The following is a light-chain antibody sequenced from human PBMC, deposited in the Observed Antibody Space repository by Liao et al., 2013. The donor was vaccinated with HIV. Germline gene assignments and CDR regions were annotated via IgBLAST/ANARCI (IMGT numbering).Light chain of an antibody. CDR2: HAS. CDR1: NIGSES. Sequence: SFVLTQPPSVSVAPGKTARITCGGNNIGSESVHWYQLKPGQAPVLLIYHASDRPSGIPERFSGSNSGNTATLTISRVEPGDEADYYCQLWDSSSDHPYVFGTGTQVTVL. CDR3: QLWDSSSDHPYV. V-gene: IGLV3-21*01. J-gene: IGLJ1*01.